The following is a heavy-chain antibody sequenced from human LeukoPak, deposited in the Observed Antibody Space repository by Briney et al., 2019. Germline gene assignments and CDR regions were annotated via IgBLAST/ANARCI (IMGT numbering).Heavy chain of an antibody. CDR3: ARDTVDYYDYQNDY. CDR2: INAGNGNT. CDR1: GYTFTSYA. V-gene: IGHV1-3*03. J-gene: IGHJ4*02. D-gene: IGHD3-22*01. Sequence: ASVKVSCKASGYTFTSYAMHWVRQAPGQRLEWMGWINAGNGNTKYSQEFQGRVTITRDTSASTAYMELSSLRSEDMAVYYCARDTVDYYDYQNDYWGQGTLVTVSS.